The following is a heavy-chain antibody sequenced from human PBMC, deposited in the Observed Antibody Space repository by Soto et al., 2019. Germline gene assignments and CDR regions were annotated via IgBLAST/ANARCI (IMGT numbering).Heavy chain of an antibody. V-gene: IGHV1-18*04. J-gene: IGHJ6*02. CDR1: GYTFTSYG. CDR2: ISAYNGNT. D-gene: IGHD2-2*02. Sequence: ASVKVSCKASGYTFTSYGISWVRQAPGQGLEWMGWISAYNGNTNYAQKLQGRVTMTTDTSTSTAYMELRSLRSDDTAVYYCARSFVVVPAAIPLTHTEYYYYGMDVWGQGTTVTVSS. CDR3: ARSFVVVPAAIPLTHTEYYYYGMDV.